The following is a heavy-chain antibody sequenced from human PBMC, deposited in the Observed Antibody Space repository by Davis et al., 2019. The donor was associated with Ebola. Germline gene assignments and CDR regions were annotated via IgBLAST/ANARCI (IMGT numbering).Heavy chain of an antibody. CDR3: AREVVLWTFEY. CDR1: GFTFSSYS. J-gene: IGHJ4*02. CDR2: ITSGSTYI. V-gene: IGHV3-21*01. D-gene: IGHD2-2*01. Sequence: GESLKISCAASGFTFSSYSMDWVRQAPGKRLEWLASITSGSTYIHYADSVRGRFTIFRDNARNSLSLQMNSLGVDDTAVYFCAREVVLWTFEYWGQGTQVTVSS.